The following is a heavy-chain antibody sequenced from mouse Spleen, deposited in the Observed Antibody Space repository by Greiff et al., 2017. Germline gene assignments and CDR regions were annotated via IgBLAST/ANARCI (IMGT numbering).Heavy chain of an antibody. V-gene: IGHV5-6-5*01. Sequence: EVQLQESGGGLVKPGGSLKLSCAASGFTFSSYAMSWVRQTPEKRLEWVASISSGGSTYYPDSVKGRFTISRDNARNILYLQMSSLRSEDTAMYYCAREDGNYGGFAYWGQGTLVTVSA. D-gene: IGHD2-1*01. J-gene: IGHJ3*01. CDR2: ISSGGST. CDR1: GFTFSSYA. CDR3: AREDGNYGGFAY.